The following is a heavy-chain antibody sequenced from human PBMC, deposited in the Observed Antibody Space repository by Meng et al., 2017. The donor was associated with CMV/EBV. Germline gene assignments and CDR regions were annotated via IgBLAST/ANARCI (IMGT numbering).Heavy chain of an antibody. D-gene: IGHD4-17*01. J-gene: IGHJ4*02. CDR2: INHSGST. V-gene: IGHV4-34*01. CDR3: EKGGGANGDGGDY. CDR1: GGSFSGYY. Sequence: SETLSLTCAVYGGSFSGYYWSWIRQPPGKGLEWIGEINHSGSTNYNPSLKSRVTISVDTSKNQFSLKLSSVTAADTAVYYCEKGGGANGDGGDYWGQGTLVTVSS.